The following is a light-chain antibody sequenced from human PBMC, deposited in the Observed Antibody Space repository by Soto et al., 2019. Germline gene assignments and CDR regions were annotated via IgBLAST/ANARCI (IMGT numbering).Light chain of an antibody. CDR2: EVS. J-gene: IGLJ2*01. CDR1: SSDVGGYNY. V-gene: IGLV2-14*01. CDR3: SSYTSSSTYVV. Sequence: QSVLTQPASVSGSPGQSITISCTGTSSDVGGYNYVSWYQQHPGKAPKLMIYEVSNRPSGVSNRFSGSKSGNTASLTISGLQDEDEADYNCSSYTSSSTYVVFGGGTKLTVL.